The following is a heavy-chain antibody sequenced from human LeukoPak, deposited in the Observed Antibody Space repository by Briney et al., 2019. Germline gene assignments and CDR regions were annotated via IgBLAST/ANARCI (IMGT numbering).Heavy chain of an antibody. CDR1: GYTFSSYG. J-gene: IGHJ4*02. V-gene: IGHV1-18*04. CDR2: ISGYNGNT. Sequence: GASVKVSCKASGYTFSSYGISWVRQAPGQGLEWMGWISGYNGNTNYAQKLQGRVTMTTDTSTSTAYMELRSLRSDDTAVYYCARDVSGWSYFDYWAREPWSPSPQ. D-gene: IGHD6-19*01. CDR3: ARDVSGWSYFDY.